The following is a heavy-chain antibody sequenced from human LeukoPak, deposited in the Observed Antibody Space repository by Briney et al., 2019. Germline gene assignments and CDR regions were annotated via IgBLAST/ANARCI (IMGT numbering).Heavy chain of an antibody. V-gene: IGHV1-69*13. CDR1: GGTSSSYA. Sequence: GASVKVSCKASGGTSSSYAISWVRQAPGQGLEWMGGIIPIFGTANYAQKFQGRVTITADESTSTAYMELSSLRSEDTAVYYCASLYKSTRRDGYNQGYYYYGMDVWGQGTTVTVSS. J-gene: IGHJ6*02. CDR3: ASLYKSTRRDGYNQGYYYYGMDV. D-gene: IGHD5-24*01. CDR2: IIPIFGTA.